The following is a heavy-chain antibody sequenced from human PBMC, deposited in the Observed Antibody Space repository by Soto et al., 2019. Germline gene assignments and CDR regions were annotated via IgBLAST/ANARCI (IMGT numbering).Heavy chain of an antibody. D-gene: IGHD3-16*02. CDR1: GGSISSYY. V-gene: IGHV4-59*01. Sequence: SETLSLTCTVSGGSISSYYWSWIRQPPGKGLEWIGYIYYSGSTNYNPSLKSRVTISVDTSKNQFSLKLSSVTAADTAVYYCARDIVDNLYYYGMDVWGQGTTVT. CDR3: ARDIVDNLYYYGMDV. CDR2: IYYSGST. J-gene: IGHJ6*02.